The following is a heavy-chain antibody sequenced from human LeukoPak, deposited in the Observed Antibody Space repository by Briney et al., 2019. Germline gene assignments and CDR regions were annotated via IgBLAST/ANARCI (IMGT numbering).Heavy chain of an antibody. CDR1: GGTFSSYA. V-gene: IGHV1-69*04. CDR2: IIPILGIA. J-gene: IGHJ3*02. CDR3: ARVEITIFGGDAFDI. Sequence: SVKVSCKASGGTFSSYAISWVRQAPRQGLEWMGRIIPILGIANYAQKFQGRVTITADKSTSTAYMELSSLRSEDTAVYYCARVEITIFGGDAFDIWGQGTMVTVSS. D-gene: IGHD3-3*01.